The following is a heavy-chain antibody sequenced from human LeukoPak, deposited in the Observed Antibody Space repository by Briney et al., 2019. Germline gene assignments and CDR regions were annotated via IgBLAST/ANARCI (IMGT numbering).Heavy chain of an antibody. CDR1: GFTFSRYA. D-gene: IGHD3-3*01. V-gene: IGHV3-23*01. J-gene: IGHJ4*02. Sequence: GGALRLSCAAPGFTFSRYAVSWGRQAPGKELEWVSAISGSGGSTYYADSVKGRFTISRDNSKNTLYLQMNSLRAEDTAVYYCAKDYQEGPYDFWSGSYYRGGYFDYWGQGTLVTVSS. CDR2: ISGSGGST. CDR3: AKDYQEGPYDFWSGSYYRGGYFDY.